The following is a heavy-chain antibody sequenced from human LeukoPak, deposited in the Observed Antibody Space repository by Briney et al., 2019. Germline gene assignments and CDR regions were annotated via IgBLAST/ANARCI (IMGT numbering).Heavy chain of an antibody. J-gene: IGHJ6*01. CDR3: ARRCIEETGRWGLDV. Sequence: KPSETLSLTCTVSGGSISSISYYWGWIRQPPGKGLEWIGSIYYSGSTYYNPSLKSRVTISVDTSKNQLSLKVTSVTAADTAVYYCARRCIEETGRWGLDVWGQGNTVPVSS. D-gene: IGHD6-13*01. CDR2: IYYSGST. V-gene: IGHV4-39*01. CDR1: GGSISSISYY.